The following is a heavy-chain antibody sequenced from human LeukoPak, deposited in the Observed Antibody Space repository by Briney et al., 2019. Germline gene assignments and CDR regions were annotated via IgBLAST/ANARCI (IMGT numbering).Heavy chain of an antibody. D-gene: IGHD2-2*01. CDR3: AHGAMYQLDY. CDR2: IIGGGGST. V-gene: IGHV3-23*01. J-gene: IGHJ4*02. CDR1: GFPFSSQG. Sequence: GGSVRLSCAASGFPFSSQGMSWVRQAPGKGLEWVSGIIGGGGSTYYADSVEGRFTISGDNSRNTLFLQMNSLRAEDTAVYYCAHGAMYQLDYWGQGTLVTVSS.